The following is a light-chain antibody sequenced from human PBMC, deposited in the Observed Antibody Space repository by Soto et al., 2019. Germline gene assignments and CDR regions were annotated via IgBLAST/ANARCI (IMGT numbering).Light chain of an antibody. CDR2: GAS. V-gene: IGKV3-11*01. CDR1: QSVSTY. Sequence: EIVLTQFPATLSLSPGERATLSCRASQSVSTYLAWYQQKPGQAPRLLIYGASNRATDIPTRFSGSGSGTDSTLTIGSLEPEDSAVYYCHQRGTWPETFGQGTKVEIK. J-gene: IGKJ1*01. CDR3: HQRGTWPET.